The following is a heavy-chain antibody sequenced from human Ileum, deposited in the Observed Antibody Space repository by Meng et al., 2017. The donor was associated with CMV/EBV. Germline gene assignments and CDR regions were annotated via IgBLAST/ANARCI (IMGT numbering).Heavy chain of an antibody. CDR1: GYKFTDYG. CDR3: ARDWDYGDSADY. D-gene: IGHD4-17*01. Sequence: SCKTSGYKFTDYGFSWVRQAPGQGLEWMGWIATFNGNTNYAQRMQGRVTMSRDTSTSTVYMELRSLRYDDTAVYYCARDWDYGDSADYWGQGTLVTVSS. V-gene: IGHV1-18*01. J-gene: IGHJ4*02. CDR2: IATFNGNT.